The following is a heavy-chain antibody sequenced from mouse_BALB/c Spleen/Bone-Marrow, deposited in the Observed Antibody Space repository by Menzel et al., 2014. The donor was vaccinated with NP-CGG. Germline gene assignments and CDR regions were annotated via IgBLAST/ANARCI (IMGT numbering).Heavy chain of an antibody. V-gene: IGHV1-69*02. CDR1: GYTFTSYW. J-gene: IGHJ3*01. D-gene: IGHD2-4*01. Sequence: QVQLKESGVEFVKPGASVKLSCKAFGYTFTSYWMHWVKQRPGQGLEWIGEIDPSDSYTKYNQNFKGKATLTVDKSSSTAYMQLSSLTSEDSAVYYCARTYYDYDWFAYWGQGTLVTVSA. CDR2: IDPSDSYT. CDR3: ARTYYDYDWFAY.